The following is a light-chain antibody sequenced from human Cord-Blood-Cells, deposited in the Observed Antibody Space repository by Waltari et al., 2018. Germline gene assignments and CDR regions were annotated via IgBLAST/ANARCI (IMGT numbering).Light chain of an antibody. CDR3: QQNSISPKT. J-gene: IGKJ1*01. CDR1: QSVRSSY. CDR2: GAS. Sequence: EIVLTQSPPTLSLSPGERATLSCRASQSVRSSYLALYQQKPGQAPRVLIYGASTRATGIPDRCSGGGSVTDFTLTISRLGTEEFAVYYCQQNSISPKTFGQRTKVEIK. V-gene: IGKV3-20*01.